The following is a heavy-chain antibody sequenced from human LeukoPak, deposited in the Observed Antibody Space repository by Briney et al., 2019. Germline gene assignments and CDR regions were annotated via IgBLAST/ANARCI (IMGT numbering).Heavy chain of an antibody. J-gene: IGHJ4*02. CDR2: INPNSGGT. Sequence: GASVKVSCKDSGYTFTGYYMHWVRQAPGQGLEWMGWINPNSGGTNYAQKFQGRVTMTRDTSISTAYMELSRLRSDDTAVYYCAAAYYDSSGYYYVYYWGQGTLVTVSS. V-gene: IGHV1-2*02. CDR3: AAAYYDSSGYYYVYY. D-gene: IGHD3-22*01. CDR1: GYTFTGYY.